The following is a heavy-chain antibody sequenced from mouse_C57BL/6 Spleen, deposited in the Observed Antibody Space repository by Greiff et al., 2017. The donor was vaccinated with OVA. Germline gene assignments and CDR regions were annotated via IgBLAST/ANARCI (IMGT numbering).Heavy chain of an antibody. CDR1: GYTFTSYW. J-gene: IGHJ4*01. Sequence: VQLQQPGAELVMPGASVKLSCKASGYTFTSYWMHWVKQRPGQGLEWIGEIDPSDSYTNYNQQFKGKSTLTVDKSSSTAYMQLSSLTSDDSAVYYCARFTYNAMDYWGQGTSVTVSS. CDR3: ARFTYNAMDY. CDR2: IDPSDSYT. V-gene: IGHV1-69*01. D-gene: IGHD2-12*01.